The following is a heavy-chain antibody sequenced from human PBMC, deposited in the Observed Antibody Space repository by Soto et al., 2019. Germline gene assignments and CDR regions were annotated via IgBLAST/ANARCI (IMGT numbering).Heavy chain of an antibody. CDR3: ARVVRYSSSWHYWYFDL. V-gene: IGHV4-31*03. CDR2: IYYSGST. Sequence: QVQLQESGPGLVKPSQTLSLTCTVSGGSISSGGYYWSWIRQHPGKGLEWIGYIYYSGSTYYNPSLKSRVTLSVDTSKNQFSLKLSSVTAADTAVYYCARVVRYSSSWHYWYFDLWGRGTLVTVSS. J-gene: IGHJ2*01. D-gene: IGHD6-13*01. CDR1: GGSISSGGYY.